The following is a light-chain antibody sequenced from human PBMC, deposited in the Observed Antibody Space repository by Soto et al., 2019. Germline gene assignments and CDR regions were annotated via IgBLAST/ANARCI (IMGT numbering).Light chain of an antibody. CDR2: DAS. Sequence: EIFFTHSRATLSLSPGDRATLSCRASQSVSSYLAWYQQKPGQAPRLLIYDASNRATGIPARFSGSGSGTDFTLTISSLDPEDFATYYCQQFNNYFTFGQGTRLEIK. CDR3: QQFNNYFT. V-gene: IGKV3-11*01. CDR1: QSVSSY. J-gene: IGKJ5*01.